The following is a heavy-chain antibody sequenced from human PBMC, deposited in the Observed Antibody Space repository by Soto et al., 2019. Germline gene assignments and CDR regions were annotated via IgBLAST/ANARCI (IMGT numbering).Heavy chain of an antibody. J-gene: IGHJ4*02. V-gene: IGHV3-74*03. CDR2: INPDGSYP. D-gene: IGHD1-1*01. CDR1: GFTFGNYW. Sequence: PGGSLRLSCEASGFTFGNYWMHWVRQAPGKGLVWVSRINPDGSYPTYAGSVKGRFTISRDNAKNTVYLQMNSLRAEDTAVYYCARDLRSGDYWGQGTLVTVSS. CDR3: ARDLRSGDY.